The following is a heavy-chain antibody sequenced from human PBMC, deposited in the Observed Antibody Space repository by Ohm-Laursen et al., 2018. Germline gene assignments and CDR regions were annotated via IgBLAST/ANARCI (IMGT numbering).Heavy chain of an antibody. J-gene: IGHJ3*02. Sequence: SQTLSLTCAVSGYSISSGYYWDWIRQPPGKGLEWIGNIYHSGSTHHNPSLKSRFTISVDTSKNQFSQMLYSVTAADTAVYYCARSVYYEAFDIGGQGTMVTVSS. CDR2: IYHSGST. CDR1: GYSISSGYY. CDR3: ARSVYYEAFDI. D-gene: IGHD3-3*01. V-gene: IGHV4-38-2*01.